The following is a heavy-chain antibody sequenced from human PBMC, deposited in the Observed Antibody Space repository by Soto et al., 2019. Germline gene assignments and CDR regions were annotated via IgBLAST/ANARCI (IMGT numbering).Heavy chain of an antibody. CDR1: GYTFTSYD. D-gene: IGHD6-13*01. J-gene: IGHJ6*02. V-gene: IGHV1-8*01. CDR2: MNPNSGNT. CDR3: ARGRMYSSSWYDFRGYYSGMDV. Sequence: ASVKVSCKASGYTFTSYDINWVRQATGQGLEWMGWMNPNSGNTGYAQKFQGRVTMTRNTSISTAYMELSSLRSEDTAVYYCARGRMYSSSWYDFRGYYSGMDVWGQGPTVTVSS.